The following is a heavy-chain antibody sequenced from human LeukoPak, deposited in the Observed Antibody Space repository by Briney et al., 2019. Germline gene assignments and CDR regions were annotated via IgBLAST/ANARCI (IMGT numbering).Heavy chain of an antibody. V-gene: IGHV3-53*01. CDR2: IYSGGST. J-gene: IGHJ4*02. D-gene: IGHD6-19*01. CDR3: ARDQGGWLTY. Sequence: SLXLSCAASGFTVSSNYMSWVRQAPGKXLEWVSVIYSGGSTYYADSVKGRFTISRDNSKNTLYLQMNSLRAEDTAVYYCARDQGGWLTYWGQGTLVTVSS. CDR1: GFTVSSNY.